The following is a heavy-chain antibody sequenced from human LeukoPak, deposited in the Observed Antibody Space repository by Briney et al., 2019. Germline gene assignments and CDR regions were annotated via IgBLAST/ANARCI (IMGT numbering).Heavy chain of an antibody. V-gene: IGHV1-18*01. J-gene: IGHJ4*02. D-gene: IGHD2-8*01. Sequence: GASVKVSCKASGYTFTSYGISWVRQAPGQGLEWMGWISAYNGNTNYAQKLQGRVTMTTDTSTSTAYMELRSLRSDDTAVDYCARAPIGYCTNGVCYGFLTDYWGQGTLVTVSS. CDR3: ARAPIGYCTNGVCYGFLTDY. CDR2: ISAYNGNT. CDR1: GYTFTSYG.